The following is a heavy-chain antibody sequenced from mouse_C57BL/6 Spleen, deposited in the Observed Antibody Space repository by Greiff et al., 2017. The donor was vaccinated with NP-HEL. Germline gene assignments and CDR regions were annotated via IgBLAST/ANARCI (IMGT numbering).Heavy chain of an antibody. D-gene: IGHD1-1*01. V-gene: IGHV2-2*01. CDR1: GFSLTSYG. CDR3: ASLYYYGSSDWYFDV. CDR2: IWSGGST. J-gene: IGHJ1*03. Sequence: QVQLKESGPGLVQPSQSLSITCTVSGFSLTSYGVHWVRQSPGKGLEWLGVIWSGGSTDYNAAFISRLSISKDNSKSQVFFKMNSLQADDTAIYYCASLYYYGSSDWYFDVWGTGTTVTVSS.